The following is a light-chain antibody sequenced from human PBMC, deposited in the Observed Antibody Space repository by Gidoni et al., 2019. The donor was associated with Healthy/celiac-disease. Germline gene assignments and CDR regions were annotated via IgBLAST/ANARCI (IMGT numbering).Light chain of an antibody. Sequence: EIVLTQSPGTLSLSPGERATLSCRSSQSVSSSYVAWYQQKPGHAPRILIYGASSRATGIPDRFSGSGSGTDFTLTISRLEPEDFAVYYCQQYGSSRGTFGGGTKVEIK. J-gene: IGKJ4*01. CDR1: QSVSSSY. CDR3: QQYGSSRGT. CDR2: GAS. V-gene: IGKV3-20*01.